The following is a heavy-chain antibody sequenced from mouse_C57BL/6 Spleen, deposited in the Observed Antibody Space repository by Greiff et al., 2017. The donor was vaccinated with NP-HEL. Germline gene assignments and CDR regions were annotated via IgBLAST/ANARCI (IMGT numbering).Heavy chain of an antibody. CDR2: IYPGDGDT. J-gene: IGHJ3*01. D-gene: IGHD1-1*01. CDR1: GYAFSSYW. CDR3: ARRGDQFIRFAY. V-gene: IGHV1-80*01. Sequence: VKLQESGAELVKPGASVKISCKASGYAFSSYWMNWVKQRPGKGLEWIGQIYPGDGDTNYNGKFKGKATLTADKSSSTAYMQLSSLTSEDSAVYFCARRGDQFIRFAYWGQGTLVTVSA.